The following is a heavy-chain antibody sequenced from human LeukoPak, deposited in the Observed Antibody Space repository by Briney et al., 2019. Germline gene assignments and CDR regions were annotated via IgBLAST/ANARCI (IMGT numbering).Heavy chain of an antibody. Sequence: PGGSLRLSCAASGFTFSSYSMNWVRQAPGKGLEWVSSISSSSSYIYYADSVKGRFIISRDNAKNSLYLQMNSLRAEDTAVYYCARERESYYDSSGYLFDYWGQGTLVTVSS. D-gene: IGHD3-22*01. CDR3: ARERESYYDSSGYLFDY. CDR1: GFTFSSYS. CDR2: ISSSSSYI. V-gene: IGHV3-21*04. J-gene: IGHJ4*02.